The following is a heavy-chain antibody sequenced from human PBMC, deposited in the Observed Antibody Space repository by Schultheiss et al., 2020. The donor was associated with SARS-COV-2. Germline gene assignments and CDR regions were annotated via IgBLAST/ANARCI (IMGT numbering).Heavy chain of an antibody. D-gene: IGHD3/OR15-3a*01. V-gene: IGHV3-7*01. CDR2: IKQDGSEK. CDR1: GFTFSSYW. Sequence: GESLKISCAASGFTFSSYWMSWVRQAPGKGLEWVANIKQDGSEKYYVDSVKGRFTISRDNSKNTLYLQMNSLRAEDTAVYYCARGGQAPYYYYYGMDVWGQGTTVTVSS. CDR3: ARGGQAPYYYYYGMDV. J-gene: IGHJ6*02.